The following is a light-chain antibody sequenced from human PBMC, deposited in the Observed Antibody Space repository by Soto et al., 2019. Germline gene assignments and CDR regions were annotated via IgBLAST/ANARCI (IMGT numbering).Light chain of an antibody. Sequence: DIQMTQSPSTLSASVGDRVTITCRASQSISSWLAWYQQKPGKAPKLLIYKASTLKSGVPSRFSGSGSGTEFTLTISSLQPDDFATYYCQHYNSDSEAFGQGTKV. CDR2: KAS. CDR1: QSISSW. CDR3: QHYNSDSEA. V-gene: IGKV1-5*03. J-gene: IGKJ1*01.